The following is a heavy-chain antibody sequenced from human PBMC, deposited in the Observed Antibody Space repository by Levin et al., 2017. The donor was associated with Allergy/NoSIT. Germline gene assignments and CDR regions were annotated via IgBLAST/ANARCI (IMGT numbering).Heavy chain of an antibody. Sequence: GGSLRLSCAASGFTFDDYSMHWVRQAPGKGLEWVSLISWDGGRTDYADSVKGRFTISRDNSKNSLYLQMNSLRTEDTALYYCAKDIAAAGNFDFGMDVWGKGTTVTVSS. V-gene: IGHV3-43*01. CDR2: ISWDGGRT. CDR3: AKDIAAAGNFDFGMDV. D-gene: IGHD6-13*01. J-gene: IGHJ6*04. CDR1: GFTFDDYS.